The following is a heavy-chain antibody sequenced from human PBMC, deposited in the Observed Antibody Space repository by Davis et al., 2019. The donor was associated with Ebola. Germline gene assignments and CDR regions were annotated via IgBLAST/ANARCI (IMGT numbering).Heavy chain of an antibody. D-gene: IGHD1-1*01. J-gene: IGHJ4*02. CDR3: ARAQFPTTSDH. Sequence: ASVKVSCKATGGTFSSHGISWVRQAPGQGLEWMGWINPHNGNTNYAQNVQGRVTMTTDTSTSTAYMEVGSLRSDDTAVYYCARAQFPTTSDHWGQGTLVTVSS. CDR1: GGTFSSHG. CDR2: INPHNGNT. V-gene: IGHV1-18*01.